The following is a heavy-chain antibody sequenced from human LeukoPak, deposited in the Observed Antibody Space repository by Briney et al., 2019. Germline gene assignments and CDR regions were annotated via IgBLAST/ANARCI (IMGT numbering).Heavy chain of an antibody. CDR1: GFTFSSYA. D-gene: IGHD1-7*01. V-gene: IGHV3-21*01. CDR2: INGESTFK. J-gene: IGHJ3*02. Sequence: GGSLRLSCAASGFTFSSYAMSWVRQAPGKGLEWVSSINGESTFKVYADSVKGRFTISGDNAKNSLYLQVDSLRAEDTAVYYCAKYQTGTWTSYDSSDIWGQGTLVTVSS. CDR3: AKYQTGTWTSYDSSDI.